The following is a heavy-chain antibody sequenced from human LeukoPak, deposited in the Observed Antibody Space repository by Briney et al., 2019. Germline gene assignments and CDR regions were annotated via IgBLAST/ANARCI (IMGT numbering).Heavy chain of an antibody. V-gene: IGHV5-51*01. CDR2: IYPGDSDT. J-gene: IGHJ5*02. Sequence: GESLKISCKGSGYSFTSYWIGWVRQMPGKGLEWMGIIYPGDSDTRYSPPFQGQVTISADKSISTAYLQWSSLKASDTAMYYCARGSYSSSWYLAYNWFDPWGQGTLVTVSS. D-gene: IGHD6-13*01. CDR3: ARGSYSSSWYLAYNWFDP. CDR1: GYSFTSYW.